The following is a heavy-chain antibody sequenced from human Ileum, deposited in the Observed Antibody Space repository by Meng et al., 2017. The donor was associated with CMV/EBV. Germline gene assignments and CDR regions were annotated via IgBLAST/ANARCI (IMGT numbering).Heavy chain of an antibody. Sequence: GESLKISCAASGFTFSSYEMNWVRQAPGKGLVWVSRINSDGSSTSYADSVKGRFTISRDNAKNTLYLQMNSLRAEDTAVYYCARAPPYCSSTSCYTHAFDIWGQGTMVTVSS. D-gene: IGHD2-2*02. V-gene: IGHV3-74*01. CDR2: INSDGSST. CDR1: GFTFSSYE. J-gene: IGHJ3*02. CDR3: ARAPPYCSSTSCYTHAFDI.